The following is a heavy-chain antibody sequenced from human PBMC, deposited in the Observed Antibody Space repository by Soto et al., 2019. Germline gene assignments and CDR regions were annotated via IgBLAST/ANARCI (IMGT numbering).Heavy chain of an antibody. Sequence: QVQLVQSGAEVKKPGASVKVSCKASGYTFTSYYMHWVRPAPGQGLEWMGIINPSGGSTSYAQKFQGRVTMTRDTSTSTVYMELSSLRSEDTAVYYCAGAAAGAEFDYWGQGTLVTVSS. CDR3: AGAAAGAEFDY. CDR2: INPSGGST. V-gene: IGHV1-46*01. D-gene: IGHD6-13*01. J-gene: IGHJ4*02. CDR1: GYTFTSYY.